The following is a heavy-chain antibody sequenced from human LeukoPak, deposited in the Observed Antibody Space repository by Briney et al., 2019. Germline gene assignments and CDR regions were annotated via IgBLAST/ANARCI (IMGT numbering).Heavy chain of an antibody. D-gene: IGHD1-26*01. CDR1: VGSISSGYYY. CDR2: IYYSGST. Sequence: TSQTLSLTCTVSVGSISSGYYYWSWIRQSPGKGLEWIGYIYYSGSTYYNPSLKSRVTISVDTSKNQFSLKLSSVTAADTAVYYCARVLPRDNWFDPWGQGTLVTVSS. J-gene: IGHJ5*02. V-gene: IGHV4-30-4*01. CDR3: ARVLPRDNWFDP.